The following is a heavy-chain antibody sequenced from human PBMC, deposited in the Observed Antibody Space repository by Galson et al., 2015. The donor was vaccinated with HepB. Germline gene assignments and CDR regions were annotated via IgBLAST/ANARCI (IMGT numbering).Heavy chain of an antibody. D-gene: IGHD6-13*01. CDR2: ISAYNGNT. J-gene: IGHJ4*02. Sequence: SVKASCKASGYTFTSYGISWVRQAPGQGLEWMGWISAYNGNTNYAQKLQGRVTMTTDTSTSTAYMELRSPRSDDTAVYYCARDPALVAAAGTGEFDYWGQGTLVTVSS. V-gene: IGHV1-18*01. CDR1: GYTFTSYG. CDR3: ARDPALVAAAGTGEFDY.